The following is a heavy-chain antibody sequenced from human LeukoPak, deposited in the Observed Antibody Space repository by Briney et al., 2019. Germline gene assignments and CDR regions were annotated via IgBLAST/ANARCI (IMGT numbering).Heavy chain of an antibody. D-gene: IGHD2-2*01. J-gene: IGHJ4*02. CDR3: ARERDCSSTSCYPDY. Sequence: GASVKVSCKASGYTFTGYYMHWVRQAPGQGLEWMGWINPNSGGTNYAQKFQGRVTMTRDTSISTAYMELSRLRSDDTAVYYCARERDCSSTSCYPDYWGQGTLVTVSS. V-gene: IGHV1-2*02. CDR2: INPNSGGT. CDR1: GYTFTGYY.